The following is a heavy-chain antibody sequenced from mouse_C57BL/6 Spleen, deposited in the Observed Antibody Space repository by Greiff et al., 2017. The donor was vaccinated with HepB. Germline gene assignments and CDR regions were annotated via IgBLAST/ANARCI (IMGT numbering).Heavy chain of an antibody. Sequence: VKLMESGPGLVAPSQSLSITCTVSGFSFTSYGVSWVRQPPGKGLEWLGVIWGDGSTNYHSAHISRLSISKDNSKSQVFLKLNSLQTDDTATYYGANTVVATGYFDVWGTGTTVTVSS. J-gene: IGHJ1*03. V-gene: IGHV2-3*01. D-gene: IGHD1-1*01. CDR1: GFSFTSYG. CDR3: ANTVVATGYFDV. CDR2: IWGDGST.